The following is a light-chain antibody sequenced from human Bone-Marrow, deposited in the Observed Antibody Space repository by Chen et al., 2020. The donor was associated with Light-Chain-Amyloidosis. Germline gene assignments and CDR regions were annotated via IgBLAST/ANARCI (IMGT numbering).Light chain of an antibody. CDR2: RDT. Sequence: SYELTHPPSVSASPVQTARITCSGDDLPTKYAYWYQQKPGQAPVLVIHRDTERPSGISGRFSGSSSGTTATLTISGVQAEDEADYHCQSADSSGTYEVIFGGGTKLTVL. CDR1: DLPTKY. CDR3: QSADSSGTYEVI. J-gene: IGLJ2*01. V-gene: IGLV3-25*03.